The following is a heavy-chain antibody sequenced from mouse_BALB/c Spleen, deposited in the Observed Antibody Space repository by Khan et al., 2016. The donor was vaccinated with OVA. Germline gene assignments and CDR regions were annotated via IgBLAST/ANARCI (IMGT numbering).Heavy chain of an antibody. CDR2: ISYSGST. Sequence: EVQLQESGPGLVKPSQSLSLTCTVTDYSITSNYAWNWIRQFPGNKLEWMGYISYSGSTNYNPSLKSRISITRDTSKTQFFLQLNSVTTEDTATYYCARGNYYGYAMDYWGQGTSVTVSS. CDR1: DYSITSNYA. D-gene: IGHD1-1*01. V-gene: IGHV3-2*02. J-gene: IGHJ4*01. CDR3: ARGNYYGYAMDY.